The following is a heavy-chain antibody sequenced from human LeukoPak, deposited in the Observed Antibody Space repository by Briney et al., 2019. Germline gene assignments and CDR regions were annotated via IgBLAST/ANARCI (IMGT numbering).Heavy chain of an antibody. J-gene: IGHJ5*02. CDR1: GGSISSSSYY. V-gene: IGHV4-39*07. D-gene: IGHD1-26*01. Sequence: PSETLSLTCTVSGGSISSSSYYWGWIRQPPGKGLEWIGSIYYSGSTYYNSSLQSRVIISVDTSKNQFSLKLSTVTAADTAVYYCARVIKVGTTPGPWGQGTLVTVSS. CDR3: ARVIKVGTTPGP. CDR2: IYYSGST.